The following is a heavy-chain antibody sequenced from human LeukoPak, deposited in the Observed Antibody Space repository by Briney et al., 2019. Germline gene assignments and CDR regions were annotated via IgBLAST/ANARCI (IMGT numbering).Heavy chain of an antibody. CDR3: ARGGAARLHFQN. J-gene: IGHJ1*01. CDR2: IYHSGST. D-gene: IGHD6-6*01. V-gene: IGHV4-30-2*01. Sequence: SQTLSLTCAVSGGSISSGGYSWGWIRQPPGKGLEWIGYIYHSGSTNYNPSLQSRVTISVDTSKNQFSLNLNSVTAADTAVYYCARGGAARLHFQNWGQGTLVTVSS. CDR1: GGSISSGGYS.